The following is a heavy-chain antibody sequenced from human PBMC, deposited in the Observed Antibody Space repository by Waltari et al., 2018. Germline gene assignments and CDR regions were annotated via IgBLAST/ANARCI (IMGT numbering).Heavy chain of an antibody. CDR2: ISYDGSNK. Sequence: QVQLVASGGGVVQTGRSLRLSCAASGFTFGSYAVPGVRQAPGKGLEGVAVISYDGSNKYYADSVKGRFTISRDNSKNTLYLQMNSLRAEDTSVYYCARGEDYYGSWVDAFDIWGQGTMVTVSS. CDR3: ARGEDYYGSWVDAFDI. V-gene: IGHV3-30-3*01. D-gene: IGHD3-10*01. CDR1: GFTFGSYA. J-gene: IGHJ3*02.